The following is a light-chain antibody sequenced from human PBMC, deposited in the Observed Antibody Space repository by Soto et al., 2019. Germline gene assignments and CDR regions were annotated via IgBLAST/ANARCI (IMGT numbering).Light chain of an antibody. J-gene: IGLJ1*01. CDR1: SSDVGAYDY. CDR2: DVS. Sequence: QSALTQPASVSGSPGQSITISCTGTSSDVGAYDYVSWYQQHPGKAPKLMIYDVSNRPSEVSNRFSGSKSGNTASLTISGLQAEDEADYYCTSYTISSTLYVFGTGTKVTVL. V-gene: IGLV2-14*03. CDR3: TSYTISSTLYV.